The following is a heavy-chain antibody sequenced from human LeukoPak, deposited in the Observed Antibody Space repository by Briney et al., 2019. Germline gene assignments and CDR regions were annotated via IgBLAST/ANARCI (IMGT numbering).Heavy chain of an antibody. CDR2: MNPNSGNT. CDR1: GYTFSSYD. J-gene: IGHJ5*02. CDR3: ARSSSSGWYGWFDP. V-gene: IGHV1-8*01. D-gene: IGHD6-19*01. Sequence: GASVKVSCKASGYTFSSYDINWVRQATGQGLGWMGWMNPNSGNTGYAQKFQGRVTMTRNTSISTAYMELSSLRSEDTAVYYCARSSSSGWYGWFDPWGQGTLVTVSS.